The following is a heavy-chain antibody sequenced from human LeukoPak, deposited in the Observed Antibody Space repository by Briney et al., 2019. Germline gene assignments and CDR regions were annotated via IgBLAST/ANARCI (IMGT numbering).Heavy chain of an antibody. D-gene: IGHD6-13*01. CDR2: ISSSSSYI. CDR1: GLTFNNYA. Sequence: GGSLRLSCAVSGLTFNNYAMSWVRQAPGKGLEWVSSISSSSSYIYYADSVKGRFTISRDNSKNTLYLQMNSLRAEDTAVYYCAKVLYSHAFDIWGQGTMVTVSS. V-gene: IGHV3-23*01. J-gene: IGHJ3*02. CDR3: AKVLYSHAFDI.